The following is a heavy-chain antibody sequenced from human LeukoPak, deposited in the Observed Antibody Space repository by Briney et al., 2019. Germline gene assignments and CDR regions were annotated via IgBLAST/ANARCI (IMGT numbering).Heavy chain of an antibody. CDR3: ARVSRDGYNFDY. CDR2: ISVYNGNT. V-gene: IGHV1-18*01. D-gene: IGHD5-24*01. Sequence: PVASVKVSCTASGYTFTSYGISWVRQAPGQGLEWMGWISVYNGNTNYAQKFQGRVTMTTDTSTSIAYMDLRSLRSDDTAVYYCARVSRDGYNFDYWGQGTLVTVSS. J-gene: IGHJ4*02. CDR1: GYTFTSYG.